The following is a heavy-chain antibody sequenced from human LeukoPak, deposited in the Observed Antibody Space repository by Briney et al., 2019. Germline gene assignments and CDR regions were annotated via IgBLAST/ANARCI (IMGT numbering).Heavy chain of an antibody. D-gene: IGHD1-26*01. V-gene: IGHV5-51*01. CDR2: IYPGDSDT. Sequence: GESLKISCKGSGYSFTSYWIGWVRQMPGKGLEWMGIIYPGDSDTRYSPSFQGQVTISADKSISTANLQWSSLKASDTAMYYCARHGRTRYSGSYLVDYWGQGTLVTVSS. CDR3: ARHGRTRYSGSYLVDY. CDR1: GYSFTSYW. J-gene: IGHJ4*02.